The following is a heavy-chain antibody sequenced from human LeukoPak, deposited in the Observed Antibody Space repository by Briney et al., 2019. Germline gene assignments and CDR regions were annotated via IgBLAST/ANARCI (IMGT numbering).Heavy chain of an antibody. V-gene: IGHV3-64D*09. CDR1: GFTFSRYA. D-gene: IGHD3-3*01. Sequence: PGGSLRLSCSASGFTFSRYAMHWVRQAPGKGLEHVPVISSNGGSTYYADSVKGRFTISRDNSKNTLYLQMSSLRAEDTAVYYCVKAYYDFWSAYANWFDPWGQGTLVTVSS. CDR3: VKAYYDFWSAYANWFDP. J-gene: IGHJ5*02. CDR2: ISSNGGST.